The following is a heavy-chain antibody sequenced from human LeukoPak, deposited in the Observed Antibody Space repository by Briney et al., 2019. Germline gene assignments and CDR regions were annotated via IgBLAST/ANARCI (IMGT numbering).Heavy chain of an antibody. CDR2: ISGSGGST. CDR3: AKDKPKSTVTMGFDY. J-gene: IGHJ4*02. Sequence: GGSLRLSCAASGFTFSSYAMSWVRQAPGRGLEWVSAISGSGGSTYYADSVKGRFTISRDNSKNTLYLQMNSLRAEDTAVYYCAKDKPKSTVTMGFDYWGQGTLVTVSS. CDR1: GFTFSSYA. V-gene: IGHV3-23*01. D-gene: IGHD4-17*01.